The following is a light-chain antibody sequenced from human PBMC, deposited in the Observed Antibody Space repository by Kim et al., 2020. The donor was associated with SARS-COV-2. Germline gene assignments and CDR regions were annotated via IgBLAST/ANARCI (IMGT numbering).Light chain of an antibody. Sequence: GQSVTISRTGTSSDVGGYNYVSWYQQHPGKAPKLMIYDVSKRPSGIPDRFSGSKSGNTASLTVSGLQAENEADYYCCSYAGSYTFLFGGGTQLTVL. CDR2: DVS. J-gene: IGLJ2*01. V-gene: IGLV2-11*01. CDR1: SSDVGGYNY. CDR3: CSYAGSYTFL.